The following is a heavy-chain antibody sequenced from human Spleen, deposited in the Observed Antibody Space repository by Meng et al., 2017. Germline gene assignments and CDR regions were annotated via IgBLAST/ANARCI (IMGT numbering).Heavy chain of an antibody. J-gene: IGHJ5*02. CDR2: IIPILSIA. CDR3: ARCITMVRGVINTWFDP. CDR1: GGPFSSYA. V-gene: IGHV1-69*10. D-gene: IGHD3-10*01. Sequence: QVQLVQSGAEVQTPGSSVKVSFKPAGGPFSSYAISWVRQAPGQGLEWMGGIIPILSIANYAQQFQGRVTITADKATSTAYMVLSSLRSEDTAVYYCARCITMVRGVINTWFDPWGQGTLVTVSS.